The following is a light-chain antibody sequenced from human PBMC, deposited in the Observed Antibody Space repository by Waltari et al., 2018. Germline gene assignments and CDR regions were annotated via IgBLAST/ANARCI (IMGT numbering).Light chain of an antibody. CDR3: SSPSTNNVVG. CDR2: DVN. V-gene: IGLV2-14*01. J-gene: IGLJ2*01. CDR1: SGDIGGSDF. Sequence: QSALTQPASVSASPGQSITIPCTGTSGDIGGSDFVSWYQHHPGRAPKVLIFDVNHRPSGISDRFSGSKSGNTASLTISGLQAEDDADYYCSSPSTNNVVGFGGGTKVTVL.